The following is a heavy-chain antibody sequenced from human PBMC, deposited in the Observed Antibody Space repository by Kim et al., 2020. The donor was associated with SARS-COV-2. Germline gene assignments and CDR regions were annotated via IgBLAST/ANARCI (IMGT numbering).Heavy chain of an antibody. CDR2: IHYSGST. V-gene: IGHV4-39*01. CDR1: GGSISSSTYY. J-gene: IGHJ6*03. Sequence: SETLSLTCTVSGGSISSSTYYWAWIRQPPGKGLEWIGTIHYSGSTHYNPSLKGRATISVDTSKNQFSLRRSSVTAADTAVYYCARHLEYYYYYLDVWGIGTTVTVSS. CDR3: ARHLEYYYYYLDV.